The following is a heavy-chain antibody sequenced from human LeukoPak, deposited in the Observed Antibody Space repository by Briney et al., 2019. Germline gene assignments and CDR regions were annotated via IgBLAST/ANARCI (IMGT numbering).Heavy chain of an antibody. D-gene: IGHD6-19*01. CDR2: ISYDGSNK. J-gene: IGHJ4*02. CDR1: GFPFSNAW. CDR3: AREEIAVAGPFDY. V-gene: IGHV3-30-3*01. Sequence: GGSLRLSFAASGFPFSNAWMSWVRQAPGKGLEWVAVISYDGSNKYYADSVKGRFTISRDNSKNTLYLQMNSLRAEDTAVYYCAREEIAVAGPFDYWGQGTLVTVSS.